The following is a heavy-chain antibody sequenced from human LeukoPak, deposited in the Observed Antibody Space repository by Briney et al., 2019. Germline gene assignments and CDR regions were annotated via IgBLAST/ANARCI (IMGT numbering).Heavy chain of an antibody. CDR1: GESFRGYY. J-gene: IGHJ4*02. Sequence: ETLSLTXTVYGESFRGYYWSWIRQPPGKGLEWVANIKQDGSEKYYVDSVKGRFTISRDNAKNSLYLQMNSLRAEDTAVYYCARGGYSGYDNDYWGQGTLVTVSS. CDR2: IKQDGSEK. D-gene: IGHD5-12*01. CDR3: ARGGYSGYDNDY. V-gene: IGHV3-7*01.